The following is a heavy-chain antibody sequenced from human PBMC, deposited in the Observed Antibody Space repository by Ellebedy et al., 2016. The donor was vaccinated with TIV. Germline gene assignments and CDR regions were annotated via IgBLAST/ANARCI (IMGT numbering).Heavy chain of an antibody. V-gene: IGHV3-23*01. J-gene: IGHJ4*02. CDR3: AKDRTSGDGYWVFDN. CDR1: GFTFTPYA. CDR2: IVGSGS. Sequence: GESLKISCAASGFTFTPYAMSWVRQAPGKGLEWVLGIVGSGSQKYADSVKGRFTISRDNSKRTVDLQMNSLRAEDTAIYFCAKDRTSGDGYWVFDNWGQGTLVSVSS. D-gene: IGHD5-18*01.